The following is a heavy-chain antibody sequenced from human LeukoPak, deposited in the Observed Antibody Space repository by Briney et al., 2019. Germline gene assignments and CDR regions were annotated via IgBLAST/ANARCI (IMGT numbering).Heavy chain of an antibody. D-gene: IGHD2-15*01. CDR1: GGTFTSYA. Sequence: SVKVSCKASGGTFTSYAISWVRQAPGQGLEWMGGIIPIFGTANYAQKFLGRVTITADESTSTAYMELSSLRSEDTAVYYCARGPGCSGGSCYGGSFDYWGQGTLVTVSS. CDR3: ARGPGCSGGSCYGGSFDY. J-gene: IGHJ4*02. CDR2: IIPIFGTA. V-gene: IGHV1-69*13.